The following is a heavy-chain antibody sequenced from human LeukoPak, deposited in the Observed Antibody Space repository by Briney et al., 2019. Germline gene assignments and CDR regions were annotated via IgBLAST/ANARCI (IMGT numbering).Heavy chain of an antibody. V-gene: IGHV3-66*01. CDR3: ARVGPAIYGSRTYINYDYYYMDV. CDR1: GFTFSSYG. J-gene: IGHJ6*03. CDR2: IYSGGST. Sequence: GGTLRLSCAASGFTFSSYGMSWVRQAPGKGLEWVSVIYSGGSTYYADSVKGRFTISRDNSKNTLYLQMNSLRAEDTAVYYCARVGPAIYGSRTYINYDYYYMDVWGEGTTV. D-gene: IGHD3-10*01.